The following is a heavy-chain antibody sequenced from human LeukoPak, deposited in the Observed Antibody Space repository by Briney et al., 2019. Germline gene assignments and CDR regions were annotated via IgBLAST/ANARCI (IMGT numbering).Heavy chain of an antibody. J-gene: IGHJ3*02. D-gene: IGHD2-15*01. V-gene: IGHV3-23*01. CDR2: ISGSGGST. CDR1: GFTFSSYA. CDR3: AMWLGYCSGGSCPPWDAFDI. Sequence: GGSLRLSCAASGFTFSSYAMSWVRQAPGKGLEWVSAISGSGGSTYYADSVKGRFTISRDNSKNTLYLQMNSLRAEDTAVYYCAMWLGYCSGGSCPPWDAFDIWGQGTMVTVSS.